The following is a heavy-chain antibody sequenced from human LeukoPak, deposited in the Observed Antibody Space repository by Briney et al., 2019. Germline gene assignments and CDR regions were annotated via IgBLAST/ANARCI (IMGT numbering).Heavy chain of an antibody. J-gene: IGHJ3*02. CDR2: INPNSGGT. Sequence: ASVKVSCKASGYTFTGYYMHWVRQAPGQGLEWMGWINPNSGGTNYAQKFQGRVTMTRDTSISTVYMELSRLRSDDTAVYYCARVGLGYCSSTSCYSYAFDIWGQGTMVTVSS. CDR1: GYTFTGYY. CDR3: ARVGLGYCSSTSCYSYAFDI. D-gene: IGHD2-2*01. V-gene: IGHV1-2*02.